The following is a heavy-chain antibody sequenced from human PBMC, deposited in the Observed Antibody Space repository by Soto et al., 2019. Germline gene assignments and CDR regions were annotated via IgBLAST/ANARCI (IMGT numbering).Heavy chain of an antibody. D-gene: IGHD6-19*01. CDR3: ARHEASDSSGWWYSWFDP. V-gene: IGHV4-59*08. CDR2: IYYSGST. Sequence: PSETLSLTCTVSGGSISSYYWSWIRQPPGKGLEWIGYIYYSGSTNYNPSLKSRVTISVDTSKNQFSLKLSSVTAADTAVYYCARHEASDSSGWWYSWFDPWGQGTLVTVSS. CDR1: GGSISSYY. J-gene: IGHJ5*02.